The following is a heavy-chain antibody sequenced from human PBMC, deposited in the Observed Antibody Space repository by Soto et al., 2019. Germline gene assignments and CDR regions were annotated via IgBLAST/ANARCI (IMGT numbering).Heavy chain of an antibody. D-gene: IGHD6-19*01. CDR3: ARGHGWVDY. J-gene: IGHJ4*02. V-gene: IGHV5-10-1*01. CDR1: GYTFTNNY. Sequence: EVQLVQSGAEVKKPGESLRMSCEASGYTFTNNYISWVRQMPGKGLEWMGRINPSDSDTNYSPSFQGHVTISADKSIGTVYLQWSSLKDSDTAMYYCARGHGWVDYWGQGTLVTVSS. CDR2: INPSDSDT.